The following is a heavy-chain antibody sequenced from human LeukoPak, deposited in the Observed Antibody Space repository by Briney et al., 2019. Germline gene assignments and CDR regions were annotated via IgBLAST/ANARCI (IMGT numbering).Heavy chain of an antibody. D-gene: IGHD2-8*01. J-gene: IGHJ6*03. CDR1: GFTFSSYW. CDR3: ARECMCDYPYYYYYYMDV. CDR2: IKQDGSEK. Sequence: GGSLRLSCAASGFTFSSYWMSWVRQARGKGLEWVANIKQDGSEKYYVGSVRGRFTISRDNAKKSLYLQMNSLRAEDTAMYYCARECMCDYPYYYYYYMDVWRKGTTVTVSS. V-gene: IGHV3-7*01.